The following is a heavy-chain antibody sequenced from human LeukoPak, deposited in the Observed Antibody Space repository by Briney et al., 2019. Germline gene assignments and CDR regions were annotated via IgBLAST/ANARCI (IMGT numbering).Heavy chain of an antibody. V-gene: IGHV3-7*01. CDR3: ARGIVVVVGASDHFDY. Sequence: GGSLRLSCAASGFIFSNYWMNWVRQAPGKGLERVGTISPDGSDKYYVDSVKGRFTISRDNAKTSLYLQINSLRADDTALYFCARGIVVVVGASDHFDYWGQGTLITVSS. J-gene: IGHJ4*02. D-gene: IGHD2-15*01. CDR2: ISPDGSDK. CDR1: GFIFSNYW.